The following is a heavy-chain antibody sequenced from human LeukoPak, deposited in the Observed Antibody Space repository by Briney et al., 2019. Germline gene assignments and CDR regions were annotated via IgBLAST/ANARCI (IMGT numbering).Heavy chain of an antibody. D-gene: IGHD5-12*01. CDR3: ARDLGGLATRGY. V-gene: IGHV1-69*04. Sequence: GASVKVSCTASGGTFSSYAISWVRQAPGQGLEWMGRIIPILGIANYAQKFQGRVTITADKSTSTAYMELSSLRSKDTAVYYCARDLGGLATRGYWGQGTLVTVSS. CDR2: IIPILGIA. CDR1: GGTFSSYA. J-gene: IGHJ4*02.